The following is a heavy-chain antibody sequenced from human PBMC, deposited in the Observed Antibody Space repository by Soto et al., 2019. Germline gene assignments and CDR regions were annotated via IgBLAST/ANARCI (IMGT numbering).Heavy chain of an antibody. Sequence: PVGSLRLSCAASGFTFSSYGMHWVRQATGKGLEWVAVISYDGSNKYYADSVKGRFTISRDNSKNTLYLQMNSLRAEDTAVYYCAKDLLPAAMIYYYYGMDVWGQGPNVTISS. CDR2: ISYDGSNK. V-gene: IGHV3-30*18. J-gene: IGHJ6*02. CDR1: GFTFSSYG. D-gene: IGHD2-2*01. CDR3: AKDLLPAAMIYYYYGMDV.